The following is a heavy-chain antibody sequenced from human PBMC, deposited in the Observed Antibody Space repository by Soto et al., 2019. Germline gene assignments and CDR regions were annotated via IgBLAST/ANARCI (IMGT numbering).Heavy chain of an antibody. CDR2: ISYDGSNK. CDR3: ASKRYDFWIGYYTGTGWFDP. J-gene: IGHJ5*02. Sequence: QVQLVESGGGVVQPGRSLRLSCAASGFTFSSYGMHWVRQAPGKGLEWVAVISYDGSNKYYADSVKGRFTISRDNSKNTLYLQMNSQRAEDTAVYYCASKRYDFWIGYYTGTGWFDPWGQGTLVTVSS. CDR1: GFTFSSYG. D-gene: IGHD3-3*01. V-gene: IGHV3-30*03.